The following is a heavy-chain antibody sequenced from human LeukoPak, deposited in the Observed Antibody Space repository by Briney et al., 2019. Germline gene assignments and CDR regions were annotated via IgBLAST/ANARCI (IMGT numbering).Heavy chain of an antibody. CDR2: IYHSGST. CDR3: TRDRELGF. V-gene: IGHV4-59*01. D-gene: IGHD5-24*01. CDR1: GGSISIYY. Sequence: PETLSLTCTVSGGSISIYYWNWIRQSPGKGLEWLGSIYHSGSTDYNPSLKSRVTISADTSKNQFSLKLSSVTAADTAVYYCTRDRELGFWGQGTLVTVSS. J-gene: IGHJ4*02.